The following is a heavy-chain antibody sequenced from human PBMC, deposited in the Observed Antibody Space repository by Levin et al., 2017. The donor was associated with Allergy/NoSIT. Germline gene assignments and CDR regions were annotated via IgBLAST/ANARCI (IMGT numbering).Heavy chain of an antibody. CDR1: GFTFSSYS. J-gene: IGHJ3*02. D-gene: IGHD1-14*01. V-gene: IGHV3-48*02. CDR3: ARPGETGNTGAFDI. Sequence: GESLKISCAASGFTFSSYSMNWVRQAPGKGLEWVSYISSSSSTIYYADSVKGRFTISRDNAKNSLYLQMNSLRDEDTAVYYCARPGETGNTGAFDIWGQGTMVTVSS. CDR2: ISSSSSTI.